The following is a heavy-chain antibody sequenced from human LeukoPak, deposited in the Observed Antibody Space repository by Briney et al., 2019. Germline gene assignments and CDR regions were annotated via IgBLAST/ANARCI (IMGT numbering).Heavy chain of an antibody. CDR2: ISGSGGST. CDR3: AKGRLVEERGSWPIDLGHFDY. J-gene: IGHJ4*02. V-gene: IGHV3-23*01. CDR1: GFTFSSYA. D-gene: IGHD6-13*01. Sequence: QPGGSLRLSCAASGFTFSSYAMSWVRQAPGKGLEWVSAISGSGGSTYYADSVKGRFTISRDNSKNTLYLQMNSLRAEDTAVYYCAKGRLVEERGSWPIDLGHFDYWGQGTLVTVSS.